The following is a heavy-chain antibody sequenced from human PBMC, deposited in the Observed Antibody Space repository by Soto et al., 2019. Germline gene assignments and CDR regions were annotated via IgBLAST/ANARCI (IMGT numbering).Heavy chain of an antibody. CDR2: IIPISGTA. CDR1: GGTFSSYA. J-gene: IGHJ6*02. D-gene: IGHD2-2*01. V-gene: IGHV1-69*01. Sequence: QVQLVQSGAELKKPVSSVKVSCKASGGTFSSYAISWVRQAPGQGLEWMGGIIPISGTANYAQKFQGRVTITADESTSTAYMELSSLRSEDTAVYYCARSQGSSTSLEIYYYYYYGMDVWGQGTTVTVSS. CDR3: ARSQGSSTSLEIYYYYYYGMDV.